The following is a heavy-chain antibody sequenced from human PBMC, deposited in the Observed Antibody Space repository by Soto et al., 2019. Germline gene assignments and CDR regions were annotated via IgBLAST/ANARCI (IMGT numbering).Heavy chain of an antibody. CDR1: GYTFTGYY. V-gene: IGHV1-2*04. D-gene: IGHD2-8*01. CDR2: INPNSGGT. Sequence: ASVKVSCKASGYTFTGYYMHWVRQAPGQGLEWMGWINPNSGGTNYAQKFQGWVTMTRDTSISTAYMELSRLRSDDTAAYYCARAGCTNGVCYRWFDPWGQGTLVTVSS. CDR3: ARAGCTNGVCYRWFDP. J-gene: IGHJ5*02.